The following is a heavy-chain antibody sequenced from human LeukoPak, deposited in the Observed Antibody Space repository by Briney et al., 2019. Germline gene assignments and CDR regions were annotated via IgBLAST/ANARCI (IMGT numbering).Heavy chain of an antibody. CDR1: GGSISSYY. CDR3: AALRGAYYYYGMDV. V-gene: IGHV4-59*01. D-gene: IGHD3-10*01. Sequence: SETLSLTCTVSGGSISSYYWSWIRQPPGKGLEWIGDIYYSGSTNYNPSLKSRVTISVDTSKNQFSLKLSSVTAADTAVYYCAALRGAYYYYGMDVWGKGTTVTVSS. CDR2: IYYSGST. J-gene: IGHJ6*04.